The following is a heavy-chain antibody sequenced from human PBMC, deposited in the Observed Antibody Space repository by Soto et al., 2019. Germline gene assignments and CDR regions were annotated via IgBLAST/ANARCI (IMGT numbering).Heavy chain of an antibody. V-gene: IGHV4-59*01. CDR3: AKYRRTQAEGFTLDY. D-gene: IGHD2-2*01. CDR2: IYYTGST. J-gene: IGHJ4*02. Sequence: SETLSLTCTVSGDSINNYYWSWIRQPPGKRLEWIGYIYYTGSTTYNPSLESRVAMSVDTSKNQFSLKLNSVNAADTAVYYCAKYRRTQAEGFTLDYWGRGTLVTVSS. CDR1: GDSINNYY.